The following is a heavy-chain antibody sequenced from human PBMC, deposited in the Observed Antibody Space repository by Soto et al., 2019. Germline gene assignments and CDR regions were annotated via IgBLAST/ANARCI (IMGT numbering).Heavy chain of an antibody. Sequence: SVKVSCKASGGNFSSYAISWVRQAPGQGLEWMGGIIPIFGTANYAQKFQGRVTITADESTSTAYMELSSLRSEDTAVYYCARSGNAVAVHHYWYFDLWGRGTLVTVSS. CDR3: ARSGNAVAVHHYWYFDL. V-gene: IGHV1-69*13. CDR2: IIPIFGTA. CDR1: GGNFSSYA. D-gene: IGHD6-19*01. J-gene: IGHJ2*01.